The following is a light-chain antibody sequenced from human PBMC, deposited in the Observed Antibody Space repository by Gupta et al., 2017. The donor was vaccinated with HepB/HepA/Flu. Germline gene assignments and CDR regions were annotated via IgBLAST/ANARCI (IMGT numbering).Light chain of an antibody. CDR3: GSYTRSSTWL. CDR1: SSDIGAYNS. V-gene: IGLV2-14*03. CDR2: DVS. J-gene: IGLJ2*01. Sequence: QSALSQPPPVSASPGQSIAISCTGTSSDIGAYNSVSWYQQPPGTAPQLIIYDVSNRPSGVSNRFSDSKSGNTALLFISGLQDEDEADYFCGSYTRSSTWLFGGGTKVTVL.